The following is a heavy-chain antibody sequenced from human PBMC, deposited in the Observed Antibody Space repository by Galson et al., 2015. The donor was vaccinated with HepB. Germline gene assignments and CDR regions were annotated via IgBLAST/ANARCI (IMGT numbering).Heavy chain of an antibody. CDR3: AYGVDV. J-gene: IGHJ6*02. CDR1: GDSVSSNCAV. CDR2: TYYRSKWYK. Sequence: CAISGDSVSSNCAVWNWIRQSPSRGLEWLGRTYYRSKWYKDYALFVKSRITINADTSRNQISLQLNSMTPEDTAVYYCAYGVDVWGQGTTVTVSS. V-gene: IGHV6-1*01.